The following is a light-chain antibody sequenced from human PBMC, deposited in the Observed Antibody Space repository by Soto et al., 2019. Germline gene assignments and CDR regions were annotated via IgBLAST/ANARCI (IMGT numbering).Light chain of an antibody. CDR1: QSISTN. V-gene: IGKV3-15*01. Sequence: IVMTQSPGTLSVSPGERATLSCRASQSISTNLAWYQQRPGQAPRLLIYGASTRATGIPARFSGSGSGTDFTLTISSLEPEDFAVYYCQQRSNWPRSITFGQGTRLEIK. CDR2: GAS. CDR3: QQRSNWPRSIT. J-gene: IGKJ5*01.